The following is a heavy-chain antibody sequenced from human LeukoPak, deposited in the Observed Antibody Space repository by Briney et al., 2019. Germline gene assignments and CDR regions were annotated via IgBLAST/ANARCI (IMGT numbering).Heavy chain of an antibody. V-gene: IGHV4-34*01. D-gene: IGHD3-3*01. CDR3: ARDYGTIFGVVTNYYYGMDV. CDR1: GGSFSGYY. CDR2: VHHSRGT. Sequence: PSETLSLTCAVYGGSFSGYYCTWIRQSPGKGLEWIGEVHHSRGTSYNPSLKSRVTISVDTSKNQFSLKLSSVTAADTAVYYCARDYGTIFGVVTNYYYGMDVWGQGTTVTVSS. J-gene: IGHJ6*02.